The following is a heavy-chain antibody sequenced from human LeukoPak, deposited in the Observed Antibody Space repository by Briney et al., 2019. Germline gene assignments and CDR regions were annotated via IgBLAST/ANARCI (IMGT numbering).Heavy chain of an antibody. D-gene: IGHD3-10*01. J-gene: IGHJ4*02. CDR3: AHKGRGSGSYTM. Sequence: SGPTLVKPTQTLTLTCTFSGFSLSTNGVGVGWIRQPPGKALEWLAVIYWNDYKSYSPSLKSRLTLTKDTSKNQVVLTMTNMDPVDTGTYYCAHKGRGSGSYTMWGQGILITVSS. CDR1: GFSLSTNGVG. CDR2: IYWNDYK. V-gene: IGHV2-5*01.